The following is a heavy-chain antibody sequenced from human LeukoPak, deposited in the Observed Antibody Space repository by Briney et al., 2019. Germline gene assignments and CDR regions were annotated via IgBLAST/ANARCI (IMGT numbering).Heavy chain of an antibody. V-gene: IGHV3-23*01. J-gene: IGHJ4*02. CDR1: GFTFSSYG. CDR3: AKGGGLWFGDLDY. Sequence: PGGTLRLSCAASGFTFSSYGMGWVRQAPGKGLEWVSAISGSGGSTYYADSVKGRFTISRDNSKNTLYLRMNSLRAEDTAVYYCAKGGGLWFGDLDYWGQGTLVTVSS. CDR2: ISGSGGST. D-gene: IGHD3-10*01.